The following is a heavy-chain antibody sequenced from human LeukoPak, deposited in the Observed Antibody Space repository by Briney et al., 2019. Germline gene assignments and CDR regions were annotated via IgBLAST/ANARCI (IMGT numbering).Heavy chain of an antibody. V-gene: IGHV3-23*01. J-gene: IGHJ4*02. CDR3: AKDLRGALYCSGGSCYSSSLDY. D-gene: IGHD2-15*01. CDR1: GFTFRSHA. Sequence: SGGSLRLSCVGSGFTFRSHAMSWVRQAPEKGLEFVSGIYENGGTTYYADSVKGRFSISRDNSKNTLYLQMNSLRAEDTAVYYCAKDLRGALYCSGGSCYSSSLDYWGQGTLVTVSS. CDR2: IYENGGTT.